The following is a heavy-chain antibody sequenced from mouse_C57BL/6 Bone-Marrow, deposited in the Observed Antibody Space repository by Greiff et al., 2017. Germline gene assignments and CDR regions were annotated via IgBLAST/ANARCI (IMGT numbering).Heavy chain of an antibody. CDR3: ARHPFFYY. V-gene: IGHV5-6*01. Sequence: EVKVVESGGDLVKPGGSLKLSCAASGFTFSSYGMSWVRQTPDKRLEWVATISSGGSYTYYPDSVKGRFPIARDNAKNTLYLQMSSLKSEDTAMYYCARHPFFYYWGQGTTLTVSS. CDR1: GFTFSSYG. J-gene: IGHJ2*01. CDR2: ISSGGSYT.